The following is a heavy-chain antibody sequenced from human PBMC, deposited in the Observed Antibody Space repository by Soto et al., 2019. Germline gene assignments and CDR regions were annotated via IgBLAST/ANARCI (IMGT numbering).Heavy chain of an antibody. J-gene: IGHJ4*02. V-gene: IGHV3-30*18. CDR1: GFTFSRSG. CDR3: AKDQGSSWYEIDY. Sequence: GGSLRLSCAASGFTFSRSGMHWVRQAPGKGLEWVAVISYDGRNKCYADSVKGRFTISRDNSMNTLYLQMNSLRAEDTAVYYCAKDQGSSWYEIDYWGQGTLVTFSS. D-gene: IGHD6-13*01. CDR2: ISYDGRNK.